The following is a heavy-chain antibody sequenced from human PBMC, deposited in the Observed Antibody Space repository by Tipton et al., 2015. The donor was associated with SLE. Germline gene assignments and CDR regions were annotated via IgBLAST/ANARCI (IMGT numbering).Heavy chain of an antibody. CDR1: GGSFSGYA. Sequence: TLSLTCVVSGGSFSGYAWSWVRQPPGKGLEWIGEVSHSRSTNYNPSLKSRGTISLDTSNNQFSLRLGSVTAADTAVYYCARGVSGYFHYCYMDVWGRGTTVTISS. J-gene: IGHJ6*03. CDR2: VSHSRST. V-gene: IGHV4-34*01. D-gene: IGHD3-16*01. CDR3: ARGVSGYFHYCYMDV.